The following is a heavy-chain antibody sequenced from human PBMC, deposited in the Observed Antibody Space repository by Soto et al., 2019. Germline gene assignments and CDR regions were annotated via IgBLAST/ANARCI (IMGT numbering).Heavy chain of an antibody. CDR1: GGSISSSNW. D-gene: IGHD3-3*01. V-gene: IGHV4-4*02. J-gene: IGHJ6*04. Sequence: QVQLQESGPGLVKPSGTLSLTCAVSGGSISSSNWWSWVRQPPGKGLEWIGEIYHSGSTNYNPSLESRVTISVDKSKNQFSRKRGSVTAADTAVYSCARRPAFGVAQEAIYYYSGMDVWGKGTTVPVSS. CDR3: ARRPAFGVAQEAIYYYSGMDV. CDR2: IYHSGST.